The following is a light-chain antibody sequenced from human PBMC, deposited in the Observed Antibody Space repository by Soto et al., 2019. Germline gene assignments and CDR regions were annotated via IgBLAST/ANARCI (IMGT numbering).Light chain of an antibody. CDR1: QSVSNNY. CDR3: HHYDSSPPYT. Sequence: EIVLTQSPGTLSLSPGERATLSGRASQSVSNNYLAWYQQKPGQAPRLLIYGASNRATGIPDRFSGSGSGTDFTLTISRLEPEDFAVYYCHHYDSSPPYTFGQGTKLEIK. J-gene: IGKJ2*01. V-gene: IGKV3-20*01. CDR2: GAS.